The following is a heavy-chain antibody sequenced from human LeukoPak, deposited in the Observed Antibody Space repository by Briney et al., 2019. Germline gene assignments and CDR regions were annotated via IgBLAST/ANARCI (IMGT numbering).Heavy chain of an antibody. CDR3: ARDYGDYPYYYYGMDV. Sequence: SETLSLTCTVSGGSIRSSYYYWGWIRQPPGKGLEWIGYVYYSGSTNCNPSLKSRVTMSVDTSRTQFSLKLSSVTAADTAVYYCARDYGDYPYYYYGMDVWGQGTTVTVSS. D-gene: IGHD4-17*01. CDR2: VYYSGST. V-gene: IGHV4-61*01. CDR1: GGSIRSSYYY. J-gene: IGHJ6*02.